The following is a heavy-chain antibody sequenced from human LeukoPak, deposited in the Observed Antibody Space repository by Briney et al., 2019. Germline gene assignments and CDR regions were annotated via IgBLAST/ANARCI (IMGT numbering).Heavy chain of an antibody. V-gene: IGHV3-15*01. CDR1: GFNFNNAW. Sequence: GGSLRLSCAASGFNFNNAWTSWVRQAPGKGLEWVGRIKSKTDGGTTDYAAPVKGRFTISRDDSKNRLYLQMNSLKIEDTAMYYCTTDGGRTPDYWGQGTLVTVSS. D-gene: IGHD3-16*01. CDR3: TTDGGRTPDY. CDR2: IKSKTDGGTT. J-gene: IGHJ4*02.